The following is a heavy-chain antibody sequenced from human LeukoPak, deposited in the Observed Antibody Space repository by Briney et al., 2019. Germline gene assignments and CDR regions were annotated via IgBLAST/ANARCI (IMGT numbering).Heavy chain of an antibody. CDR1: RFTFSSYS. V-gene: IGHV3-21*01. D-gene: IGHD3-22*01. J-gene: IGHJ3*02. CDR2: ISSSSSYI. CDR3: ARDTYDSSGYYYLRAFDI. Sequence: PGGSLRLSCAASRFTFSSYSMNWARQAPGKGLEWVSSISSSSSYIYYADSVKGRFTISRDNAKNSLYLQMNSLRAEDTAVYYCARDTYDSSGYYYLRAFDIWGQGTMVTVSS.